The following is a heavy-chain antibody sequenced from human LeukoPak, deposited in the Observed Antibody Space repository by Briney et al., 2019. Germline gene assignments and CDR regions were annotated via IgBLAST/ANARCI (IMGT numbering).Heavy chain of an antibody. CDR1: GFTFSSYG. D-gene: IGHD5-24*01. J-gene: IGHJ4*02. V-gene: IGHV3-30*02. CDR3: AKGGDGYNYGSYFDY. CDR2: IRYDGNNA. Sequence: GGSLRLSCAASGFTFSSYGMHWVRQAPGKGLEWVAFIRYDGNNAFYVDSVKGRFTISRDNSKNTLYLQMNSLRAEDTAVYYCAKGGDGYNYGSYFDYWGQGTLVTVSS.